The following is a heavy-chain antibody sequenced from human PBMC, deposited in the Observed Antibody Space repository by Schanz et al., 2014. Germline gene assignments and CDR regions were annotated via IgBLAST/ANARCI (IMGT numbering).Heavy chain of an antibody. Sequence: QVQLVQSGAEVKEPGASVKLSCKSSGYTFTDYHMQWVRQAPGQGLEWLGTIFLNDGGTHSAEKFQGRIIMTRDTSTSTVYLDLSSLRSEDTAVYYCARERPRKGDFDYWGQGTLVTVSS. CDR1: GYTFTDYH. CDR3: ARERPRKGDFDY. D-gene: IGHD1-26*01. V-gene: IGHV1-46*01. J-gene: IGHJ4*02. CDR2: IFLNDGGT.